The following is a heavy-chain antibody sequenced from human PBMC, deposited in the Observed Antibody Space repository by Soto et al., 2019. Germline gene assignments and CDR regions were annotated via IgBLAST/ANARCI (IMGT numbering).Heavy chain of an antibody. CDR1: GFTFSTYA. V-gene: IGHV3-23*01. CDR3: ATVQQLGY. J-gene: IGHJ4*02. Sequence: EVQLLESGGGLVQPGGSLRLSCAASGFTFSTYAMSWVRQAPGKGLEWVSKIINSGGSTYYADSVKGRFTISRYNSKNTLYLQTNSLRAEDAAVYYCATVQQLGYWGQGALVTVSA. CDR2: IINSGGST. D-gene: IGHD6-13*01.